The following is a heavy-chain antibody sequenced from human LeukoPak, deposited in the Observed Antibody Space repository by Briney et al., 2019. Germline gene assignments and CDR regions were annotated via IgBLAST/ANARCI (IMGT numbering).Heavy chain of an antibody. V-gene: IGHV1-69*08. CDR3: ARGLPTRYPDDEFLGDYFDY. Sequence: GASVKLSCKASGRTFSSYTISWVRQAPGQGLEWMGRIIPILGKTNYAEKVKGRFTITADKSTSTPYLELNSLRSEDTAVYYCARGLPTRYPDDEFLGDYFDYLVQGALVSVCS. D-gene: IGHD3-10*01. J-gene: IGHJ4*02. CDR1: GRTFSSYT. CDR2: IIPILGKT.